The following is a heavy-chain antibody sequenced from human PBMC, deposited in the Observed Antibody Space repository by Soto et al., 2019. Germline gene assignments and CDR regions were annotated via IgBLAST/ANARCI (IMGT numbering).Heavy chain of an antibody. Sequence: GASVKVSCKASGGTFSSYTISWVRQAPGQGLEWMGRIIPILGIANYAQKFQGRVTITADKSTSTAYMELSSLRSEDTAVYYCARELTGDSSSPGPYYYYYYMDVWGKGTTVTVSS. D-gene: IGHD6-13*01. CDR2: IIPILGIA. CDR3: ARELTGDSSSPGPYYYYYYMDV. CDR1: GGTFSSYT. J-gene: IGHJ6*03. V-gene: IGHV1-69*04.